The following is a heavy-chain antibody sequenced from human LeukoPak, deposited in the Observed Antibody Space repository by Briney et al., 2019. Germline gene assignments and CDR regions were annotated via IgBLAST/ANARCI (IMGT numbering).Heavy chain of an antibody. V-gene: IGHV1-2*02. Sequence: GASVKVSCKASGYTFTGYYMHWVRQAPGQGLEWMGWINPNSGGTNYAQKFQGRVTMTRDTSISTAYMELSRLRSDDTAVYYCARDDRYFDWLFYVWGQGTLVTVSS. J-gene: IGHJ4*02. CDR3: ARDDRYFDWLFYV. D-gene: IGHD3-9*01. CDR1: GYTFTGYY. CDR2: INPNSGGT.